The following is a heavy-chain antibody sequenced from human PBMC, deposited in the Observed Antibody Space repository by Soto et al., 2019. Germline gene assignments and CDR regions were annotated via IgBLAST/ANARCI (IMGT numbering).Heavy chain of an antibody. CDR2: ISSSSSYI. CDR1: GFTFSSYS. CDR3: ARGDGFLGMDV. J-gene: IGHJ6*02. Sequence: GGSLRLSCAASGFTFSSYSMNWVRQAPGKGLEWVSSISSSSSYIYYADSVKGRFTISRDNAKNSLYLQMNSLRAEDTAVYYCARGDGFLGMDVWGQGTTVTVSS. D-gene: IGHD3-10*01. V-gene: IGHV3-21*01.